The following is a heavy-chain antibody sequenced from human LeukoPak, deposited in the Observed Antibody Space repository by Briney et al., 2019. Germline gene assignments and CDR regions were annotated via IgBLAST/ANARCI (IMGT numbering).Heavy chain of an antibody. CDR2: INPSGGST. Sequence: ASVKVSCKASGYTFTSYYMHWVRQAPGQGLEWMGIINPSGGSTSYAQKFQGRVTMTRDTSTSTVYMELSSLRSEDTAVYYCAGDTAIYDSSGYIDYWGQGTLVTVSS. D-gene: IGHD3-22*01. J-gene: IGHJ4*02. CDR1: GYTFTSYY. V-gene: IGHV1-46*01. CDR3: AGDTAIYDSSGYIDY.